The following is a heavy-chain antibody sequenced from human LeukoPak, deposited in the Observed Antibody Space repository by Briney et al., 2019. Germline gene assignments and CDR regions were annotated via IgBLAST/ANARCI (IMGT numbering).Heavy chain of an antibody. J-gene: IGHJ6*02. V-gene: IGHV3-23*01. CDR3: AKLLTVTSSYYYYGMDV. Sequence: GGSLRLSCAASGFTFSSYAMSWVRQAPGKGLEWVSAISGSGGSTYYADSVKGRFTISRDNSKNTLYLQMNSLRAEDTAVYYCAKLLTVTSSYYYYGMDVWGQGTTVTVSS. CDR1: GFTFSSYA. D-gene: IGHD4-17*01. CDR2: ISGSGGST.